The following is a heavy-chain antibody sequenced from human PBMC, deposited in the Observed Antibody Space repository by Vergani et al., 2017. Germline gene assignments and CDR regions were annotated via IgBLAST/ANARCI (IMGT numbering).Heavy chain of an antibody. D-gene: IGHD3-22*01. CDR2: IYYSGST. CDR3: ARDESGRDRSERNYYYMDV. CDR1: GGSVSSGSYY. Sequence: QVQLQESGPGLVKPSETLSHTCTVSGGSVSSGSYYWSWIRQPAGKGLEWIGYIYYSGSTNYNPSLKSRVTISVDTSKNQFSLKLSAVTAADTAVYYCARDESGRDRSERNYYYMDVWGKGTTVTVSS. V-gene: IGHV4-61*10. J-gene: IGHJ6*03.